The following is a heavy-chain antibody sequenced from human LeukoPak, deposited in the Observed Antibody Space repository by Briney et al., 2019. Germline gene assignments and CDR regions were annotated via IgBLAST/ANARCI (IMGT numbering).Heavy chain of an antibody. V-gene: IGHV1-69*13. D-gene: IGHD1-26*01. Sequence: EASVKVSCKASGGTFSSYAISWVRQAPGQGLEWMGGIIPIFGTANYAQKFQGRVTITADESTSTAYMELSSLRSEDTAMYYCARDSGGSYYRAFDYWGQGTLVTVSS. CDR3: ARDSGGSYYRAFDY. CDR2: IIPIFGTA. J-gene: IGHJ4*02. CDR1: GGTFSSYA.